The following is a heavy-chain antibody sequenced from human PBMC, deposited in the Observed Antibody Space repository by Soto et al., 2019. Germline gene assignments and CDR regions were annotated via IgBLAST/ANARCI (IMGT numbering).Heavy chain of an antibody. CDR1: GFTFNSYG. CDR2: VSYDGSKQ. J-gene: IGHJ4*02. D-gene: IGHD3-22*01. V-gene: IGHV3-30*18. Sequence: PGGSLRLSCAASGFTFNSYGIHWVRQAPGQGLEWVAGVSYDGSKQYYTDSVRGRFTISRDNSRSTLDLQMNSLRAEDTAVYYCAKDTYYHDSSGYYVFDCWGQGP. CDR3: AKDTYYHDSSGYYVFDC.